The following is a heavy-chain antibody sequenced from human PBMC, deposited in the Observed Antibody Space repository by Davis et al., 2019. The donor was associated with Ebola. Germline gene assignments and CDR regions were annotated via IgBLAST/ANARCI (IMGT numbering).Heavy chain of an antibody. D-gene: IGHD3-3*01. CDR2: INPNSGGT. J-gene: IGHJ6*02. Sequence: ASVKVSCKASGYTFTGNYIQWVRQAPGQGLEWMGRINPNSGGTNYAQKFQGRVTMSRDTSTSTAYMEMSRLRSDNTAVYYCARSPGILEWPGMDVWGQGTTVTVSS. V-gene: IGHV1-2*06. CDR1: GYTFTGNY. CDR3: ARSPGILEWPGMDV.